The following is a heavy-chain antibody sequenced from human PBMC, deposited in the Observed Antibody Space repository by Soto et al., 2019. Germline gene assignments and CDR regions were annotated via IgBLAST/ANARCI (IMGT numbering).Heavy chain of an antibody. CDR2: MNPNSGNT. CDR1: GYTFTSYD. J-gene: IGHJ6*02. Sequence: ASVKVSCKASGYTFTSYDINWVRQATGQGLEWMGWMNPNSGNTGYAQKFQGRVTVTRNTSISTAYMELSSLRSEDTAVYYCARDGRIAAAGRLYYYYYGMDVWGQGTTVTVSS. CDR3: ARDGRIAAAGRLYYYYYGMDV. D-gene: IGHD6-13*01. V-gene: IGHV1-8*01.